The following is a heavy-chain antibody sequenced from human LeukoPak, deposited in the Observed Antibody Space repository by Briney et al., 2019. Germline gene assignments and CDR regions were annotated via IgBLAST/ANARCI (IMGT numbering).Heavy chain of an antibody. CDR2: INHSGST. CDR1: GGSFSGYY. J-gene: IGHJ2*01. Sequence: SETLSLTCAVYGGSFSGYYWSWIRQPPGKGLEWIREINHSGSTNYNPSLKSRVTISVDTSKNQFSLKLSSVTAADTAVYYCARGRGGSYYGSGSYYKAWYFDLWGRGTLVTVSS. CDR3: ARGRGGSYYGSGSYYKAWYFDL. D-gene: IGHD3-10*01. V-gene: IGHV4-34*01.